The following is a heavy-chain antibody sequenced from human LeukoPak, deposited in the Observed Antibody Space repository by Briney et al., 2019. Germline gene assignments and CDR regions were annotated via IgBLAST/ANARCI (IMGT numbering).Heavy chain of an antibody. V-gene: IGHV3-48*01. CDR3: ARVDIGGALHMDV. D-gene: IGHD5-12*01. J-gene: IGHJ6*03. CDR2: ISSSSSTI. CDR1: GFTFSSYS. Sequence: GGSLRLSCTASGFTFSSYSMNWVRQAPGKGLEWVSYISSSSSTIYYADSVKGRFTISRDNAKNSLYLQMNSLRAEDTAVYYCARVDIGGALHMDVWGKGTTVTVSS.